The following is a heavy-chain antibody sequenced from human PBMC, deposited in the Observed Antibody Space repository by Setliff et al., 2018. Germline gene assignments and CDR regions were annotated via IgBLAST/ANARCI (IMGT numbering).Heavy chain of an antibody. CDR3: VRDWYFYDTSGYFKGAPFDY. CDR2: IKQDGSEK. Sequence: GGSLRLSCAASTFSFSSYWMSRVRQAPGKGLEWVANIKQDGSEKYYVDSVKGRFTISRDNAKNSLYLQMNSLRAEDSAVYYCVRDWYFYDTSGYFKGAPFDYWGQGTPVTVS. CDR1: TFSFSSYW. V-gene: IGHV3-7*03. D-gene: IGHD3-22*01. J-gene: IGHJ4*02.